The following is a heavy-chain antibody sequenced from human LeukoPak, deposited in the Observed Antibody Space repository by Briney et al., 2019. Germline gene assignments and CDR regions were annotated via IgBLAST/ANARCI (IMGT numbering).Heavy chain of an antibody. J-gene: IGHJ4*02. CDR2: IYSGDSHT. Sequence: GESLKISCQGSGYSFTYWIGWVRQMPGKGLEWMGIIYSGDSHTKYSPSFQGQVTISADKSISTAYLQWSSLKASDTAMYYCARSGSIVGALTYFDYWGQGTLVTVSS. V-gene: IGHV5-51*01. D-gene: IGHD1-26*01. CDR1: GYSFTYW. CDR3: ARSGSIVGALTYFDY.